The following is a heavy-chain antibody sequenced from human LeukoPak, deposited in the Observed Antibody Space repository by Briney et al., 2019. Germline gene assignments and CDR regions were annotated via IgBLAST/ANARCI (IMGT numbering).Heavy chain of an antibody. V-gene: IGHV1-18*01. Sequence: ASVKVSCKASGYTFTSHGISWVRQAPGQGPEWMGWISAYNGNTNYAQKLQGRVTMTTDTSTSTAYMELRSLRSDDTAVYYCARSSGVVITTWFDYWGQGTLVTVSS. CDR1: GYTFTSHG. CDR3: ARSSGVVITTWFDY. D-gene: IGHD3-22*01. CDR2: ISAYNGNT. J-gene: IGHJ4*02.